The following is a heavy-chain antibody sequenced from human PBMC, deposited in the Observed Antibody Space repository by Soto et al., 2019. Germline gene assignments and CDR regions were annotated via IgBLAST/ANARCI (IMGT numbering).Heavy chain of an antibody. CDR1: GFIFNIFT. CDR3: VRDHLWAFDY. J-gene: IGHJ4*02. CDR2: IQVGDNSV. Sequence: GGSLRLSCDASGFIFNIFTMNWVRQAPGKGLEWISFIQVGDNSVTTYADSVRGRFTISRDNARNSLFLQMNSLRAEDTAVYYCVRDHLWAFDYWGQGILVTVSS. D-gene: IGHD1-26*01. V-gene: IGHV3-48*01.